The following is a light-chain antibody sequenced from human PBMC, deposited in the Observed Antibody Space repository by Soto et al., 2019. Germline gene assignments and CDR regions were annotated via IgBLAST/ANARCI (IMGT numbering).Light chain of an antibody. CDR2: ANT. CDR3: HSHDRSLSGYV. CDR1: SSNIGAGYD. Sequence: QSVLTQPPSVSGAPGQRVTISCTGGSSNIGAGYDIHWYQQLPGTAPKLLIYANTNRPSGVPDRFSGSKSGTSASLAITGLQAEDESDYYCHSHDRSLSGYVCGTGTKVTV. J-gene: IGLJ1*01. V-gene: IGLV1-40*01.